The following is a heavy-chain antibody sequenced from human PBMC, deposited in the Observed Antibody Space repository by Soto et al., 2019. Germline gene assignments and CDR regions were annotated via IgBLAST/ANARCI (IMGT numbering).Heavy chain of an antibody. D-gene: IGHD3-22*01. CDR2: ISSSGSTI. CDR3: ATVYYYDSSGPTPFDY. V-gene: IGHV3-11*01. J-gene: IGHJ4*02. CDR1: GFTFSDYY. Sequence: GGSLRLSCAASGFTFSDYYMSWIRQAPGKGLEWVSYISSSGSTIYYADSVKGRFTISRDNAKNSLYLQMNSLRAEDTAVYYCATVYYYDSSGPTPFDYWGQGTLVTVSS.